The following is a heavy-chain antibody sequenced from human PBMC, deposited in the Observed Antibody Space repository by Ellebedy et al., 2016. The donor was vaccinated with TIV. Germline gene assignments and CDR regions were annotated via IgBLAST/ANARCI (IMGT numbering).Heavy chain of an antibody. V-gene: IGHV1-3*04. J-gene: IGHJ6*02. Sequence: ASVKVSXKASRHTFTAYGIHWVRQAPGQRLEWMGWINTGNGNTKYSQTFQGRVTISRDTSATTAYMELSSLMSEDTAVYYCATREWQDPMDVWGQGTTVTVSS. D-gene: IGHD3-3*01. CDR2: INTGNGNT. CDR3: ATREWQDPMDV. CDR1: RHTFTAYG.